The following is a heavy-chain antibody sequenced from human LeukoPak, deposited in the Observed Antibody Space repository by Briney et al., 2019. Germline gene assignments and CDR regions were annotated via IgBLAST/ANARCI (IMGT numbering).Heavy chain of an antibody. Sequence: GGSLRLSCVASGFTFSSYAMSWVRQAPGKGLEWVSAISGSGGCTYYADSVKGRFTISRDNSQNTLYLQMNSLRAEDTAVYYCAKFPITVPAAIEGFDYWGQGTLVTVSS. J-gene: IGHJ4*02. V-gene: IGHV3-23*01. CDR3: AKFPITVPAAIEGFDY. CDR1: GFTFSSYA. D-gene: IGHD2-2*02. CDR2: ISGSGGCT.